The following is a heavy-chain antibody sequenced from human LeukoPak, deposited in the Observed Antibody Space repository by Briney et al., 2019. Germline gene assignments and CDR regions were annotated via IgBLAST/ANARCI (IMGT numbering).Heavy chain of an antibody. D-gene: IGHD3-10*01. CDR1: GFTFSSYA. J-gene: IGHJ4*02. CDR2: ISGSGGSK. V-gene: IGHV3-23*01. Sequence: GGSLRLSCAASGFTFSSYAMRWVRQAPGKGLEWVSAISGSGGSKYYADSVKGRFTISRDNSKNTLYLQMNSLRAEATAVYYCAKDLYYYGSGSQYWGQGTLVTVSS. CDR3: AKDLYYYGSGSQY.